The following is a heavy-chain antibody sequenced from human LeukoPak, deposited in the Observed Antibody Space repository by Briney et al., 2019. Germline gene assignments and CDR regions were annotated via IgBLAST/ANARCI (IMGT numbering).Heavy chain of an antibody. CDR2: IYTSGST. CDR1: GGSISSYY. V-gene: IGHV4-4*07. CDR3: ARGISSSWYRHNWFDP. J-gene: IGHJ5*02. D-gene: IGHD6-13*01. Sequence: SETLSLTCTVSGGSISSYYWSWIRQPAGKGLEWIGRIYTSGSTNYNPSLKSRVTMSVDTSKNQFSPKLSSVTAADTAVYYCARGISSSWYRHNWFDPWGQGTLVTVSS.